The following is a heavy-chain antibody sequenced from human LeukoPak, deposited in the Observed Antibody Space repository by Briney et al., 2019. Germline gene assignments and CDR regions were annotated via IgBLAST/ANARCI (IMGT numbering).Heavy chain of an antibody. D-gene: IGHD3-10*01. V-gene: IGHV3-21*01. Sequence: PGGSLRLSCAASGFTFSSYAMHWVRQAPGKGLEWVSSISNTGGYIYYADSVKGRFTISRDNAKNSLYLQLNSLRAEDTAVYFCARDEMYGSGSYAYFDYWGQGTLVTVSS. CDR2: ISNTGGYI. CDR3: ARDEMYGSGSYAYFDY. J-gene: IGHJ4*02. CDR1: GFTFSSYA.